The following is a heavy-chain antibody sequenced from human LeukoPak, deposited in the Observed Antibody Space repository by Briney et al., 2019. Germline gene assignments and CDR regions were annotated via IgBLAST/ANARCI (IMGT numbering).Heavy chain of an antibody. CDR1: GGSISSGDYY. V-gene: IGHV4-30-4*01. D-gene: IGHD2-15*01. CDR2: IYYSGST. J-gene: IGHJ6*02. CDR3: ARAGGYVDYYYGMDV. Sequence: SETLSLTCTVSGGSISSGDYYWSWIRQPPGKGLEWIGYIYYSGSTYYNPSLKSRVTISVDTSKNQFSLKLSSVTAADTGVYYCARAGGYVDYYYGMDVWGQGTTVTVSS.